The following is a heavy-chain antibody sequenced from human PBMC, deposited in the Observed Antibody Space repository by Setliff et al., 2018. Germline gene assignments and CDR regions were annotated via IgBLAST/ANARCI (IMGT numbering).Heavy chain of an antibody. V-gene: IGHV4-61*09. CDR3: ARDTSSDWAAWFDP. Sequence: SETLSLTCIVSGESIDSVATGNHYWNWIRQPVGKGLEWLGQIYTSWSTNYNPSLKSRVTMSIDASKNQFSLKLTSVTAADTAMYYCARDTSSDWAAWFDPWSQGILVTVSS. J-gene: IGHJ5*02. CDR2: IYTSWST. CDR1: GESIDSVATGNHY. D-gene: IGHD6-19*01.